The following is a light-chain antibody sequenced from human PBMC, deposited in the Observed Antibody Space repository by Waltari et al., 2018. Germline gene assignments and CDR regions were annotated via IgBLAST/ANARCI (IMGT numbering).Light chain of an antibody. CDR2: VNIYGSH. CDR1: RGHSSTI. J-gene: IGLJ3*02. CDR3: QTGGHGTWV. V-gene: IGLV4-69*01. Sequence: LVLTQSPSASASLGASLKLPYHLRRGHSSTIISRTHQQPEKGPRYLMKVNIYGSHSKGDEIPDRFSGSSSGAERYLTISSLQSEDEADYYCQTGGHGTWVFGGGTKLTVL.